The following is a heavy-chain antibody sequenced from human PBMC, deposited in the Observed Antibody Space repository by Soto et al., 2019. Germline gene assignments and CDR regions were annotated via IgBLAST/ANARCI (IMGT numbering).Heavy chain of an antibody. CDR2: IYSGGTT. Sequence: PGESLKISCAASGFTVSTRYMGWVRQAPGKGLEWVSVIYSGGTTYYADSVKGRFTISRDNSKNTVYLQMNSLRGEDTAVYYCAKPHREGYSTAFFHHWGQGTLVTVSS. CDR3: AKPHREGYSTAFFHH. CDR1: GFTVSTRY. V-gene: IGHV3-53*01. D-gene: IGHD4-4*01. J-gene: IGHJ4*02.